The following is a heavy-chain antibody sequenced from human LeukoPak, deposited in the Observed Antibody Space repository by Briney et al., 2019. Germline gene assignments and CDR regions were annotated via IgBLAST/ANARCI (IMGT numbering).Heavy chain of an antibody. CDR3: ARMYCGGGKCYLSYFDY. J-gene: IGHJ4*02. Sequence: GRSLRLSCAASGFTFSSYGMHWVRQAPGKGLEWVAVISYDGSNKYYADSVKGRFTISRDNAKDSLDLQLNSLRGEDTAVYYCARMYCGGGKCYLSYFDYWGQGTVVTVFS. CDR1: GFTFSSYG. D-gene: IGHD2-21*01. V-gene: IGHV3-30*03. CDR2: ISYDGSNK.